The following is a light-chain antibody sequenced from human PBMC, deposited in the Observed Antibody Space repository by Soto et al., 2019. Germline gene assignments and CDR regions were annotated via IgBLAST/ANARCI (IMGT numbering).Light chain of an antibody. CDR1: QGVTTN. J-gene: IGKJ5*01. Sequence: EILITQSPGTLSVSPGERATLSCRAGQGVTTNFAWYQQKSGQSPRLLIYDVSIRDTGVPARFSGTGSETDFTLPISGLQSEDSEVYFCQQYNNWPFSFGQGTRLEIK. CDR3: QQYNNWPFS. V-gene: IGKV3-15*01. CDR2: DVS.